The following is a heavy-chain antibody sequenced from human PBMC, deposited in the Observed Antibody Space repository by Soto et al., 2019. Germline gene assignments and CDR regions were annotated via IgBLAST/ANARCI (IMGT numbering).Heavy chain of an antibody. V-gene: IGHV4-30-4*01. J-gene: IGHJ4*02. CDR1: GGSFSSGDYY. CDR3: ARHNGYSSGWAIDY. D-gene: IGHD6-19*01. CDR2: IYYSGST. Sequence: SETLSLTCTVSGGSFSSGDYYWSWIRQPPGKGLEWSGYIYYSGSTYYNPSLKSRVTISVDTSKNQFSLKLSSVTAADTAVYYCARHNGYSSGWAIDYWGQGTLVTVSS.